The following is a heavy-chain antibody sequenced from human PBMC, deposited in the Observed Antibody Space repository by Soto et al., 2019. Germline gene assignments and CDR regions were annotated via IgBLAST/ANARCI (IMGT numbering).Heavy chain of an antibody. CDR1: GFTFSDHY. D-gene: IGHD2-15*01. Sequence: EVQLVESGGGLVQPGGSLRLSCAASGFTFSDHYMDWVRQAPGKGLEWVGRTRNKANSYNTEYAASVKGRFTISRDDSKNSLYLQMNSLKTEDTAVYYCASSLGYSCSGSCLHYYFDYWGQGTLVTVSS. CDR2: TRNKANSYNT. V-gene: IGHV3-72*01. CDR3: ASSLGYSCSGSCLHYYFDY. J-gene: IGHJ4*02.